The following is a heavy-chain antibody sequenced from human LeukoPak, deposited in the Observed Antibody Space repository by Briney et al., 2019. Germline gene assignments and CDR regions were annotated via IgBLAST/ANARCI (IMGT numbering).Heavy chain of an antibody. Sequence: PGGSLRLSCAASYFTFTNTWMSWVRQAPGKGLEWVSAISGSGSSTYYTDSVKGRFTISRDNSKNTLYLQMHSLRAEDTAVYHCTRESKYCAGTTCYTVAFDLWGQGTMVTVSS. CDR3: TRESKYCAGTTCYTVAFDL. J-gene: IGHJ3*01. CDR1: YFTFTNTW. V-gene: IGHV3-23*01. CDR2: ISGSGSST. D-gene: IGHD2-2*02.